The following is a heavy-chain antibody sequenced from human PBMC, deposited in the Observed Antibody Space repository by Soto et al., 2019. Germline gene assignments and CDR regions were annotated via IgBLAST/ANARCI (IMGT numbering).Heavy chain of an antibody. Sequence: SETLSLTCTVSGGSISDYYWSWIRQPPGKGLEWIGYIYYSGSTYYNPSLKSRVTISVDTSKNQFSLKLSSVTAADTAVYYCARVDSSGYQPFDYWGQGTLVTVSS. V-gene: IGHV4-30-4*08. J-gene: IGHJ4*02. CDR1: GGSISDYY. CDR2: IYYSGST. CDR3: ARVDSSGYQPFDY. D-gene: IGHD3-22*01.